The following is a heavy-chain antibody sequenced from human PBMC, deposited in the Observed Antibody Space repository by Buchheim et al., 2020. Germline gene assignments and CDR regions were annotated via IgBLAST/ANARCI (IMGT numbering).Heavy chain of an antibody. D-gene: IGHD3-10*01. J-gene: IGHJ5*02. V-gene: IGHV3-23*01. CDR2: ISGSGDST. Sequence: EVQLLESGGGLVQRGGSLRLSRAASGFTFRNYAMSWVRQAPGKGLEWVSVISGSGDSTYYADSVKGRFTISRDNPKNTLYLQMNSLKAEDTAVYYCAKREGSGSYATFDPWGQGTL. CDR1: GFTFRNYA. CDR3: AKREGSGSYATFDP.